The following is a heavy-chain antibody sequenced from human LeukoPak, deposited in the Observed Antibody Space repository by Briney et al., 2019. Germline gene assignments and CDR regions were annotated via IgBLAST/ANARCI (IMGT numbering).Heavy chain of an antibody. Sequence: GGSLRLSCAASGFTFSRYAMSWVRQAPGKGLDWVSAISGSGGSTYYADSVKGRFTISRDNSKNTLYLQMNSLRAEDTAVYYCAKTPGLLAAAGNFDYWGQGTLVTVSS. CDR2: ISGSGGST. CDR3: AKTPGLLAAAGNFDY. CDR1: GFTFSRYA. J-gene: IGHJ4*02. D-gene: IGHD6-13*01. V-gene: IGHV3-23*01.